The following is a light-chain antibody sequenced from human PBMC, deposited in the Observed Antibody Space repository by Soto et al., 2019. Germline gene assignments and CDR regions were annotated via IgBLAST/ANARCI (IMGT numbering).Light chain of an antibody. J-gene: IGLJ1*01. V-gene: IGLV2-14*03. Sequence: QSVLTQPASVSGSPGQSITISCTGTISDVGSYNYVSWYQHHPGKVPQLMIYDVSNRPSGVSNRFSGSKSGNTASLTISGLQAEDEADYYCSSYTSSNTYVFGTGTKVTVL. CDR1: ISDVGSYNY. CDR2: DVS. CDR3: SSYTSSNTYV.